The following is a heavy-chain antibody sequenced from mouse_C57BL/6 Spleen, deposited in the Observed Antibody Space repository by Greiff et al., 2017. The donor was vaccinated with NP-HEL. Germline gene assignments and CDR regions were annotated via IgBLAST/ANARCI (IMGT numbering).Heavy chain of an antibody. V-gene: IGHV2-6*03. D-gene: IGHD1-1*01. CDR2: IWSDGST. CDR3: ARNGPYYYGSSYWYFDY. J-gene: IGHJ2*01. CDR1: GFSLTSYG. Sequence: VQGVESGPGLVAPSQSLSITCTVSGFSLTSYGVHWVRQPPGKGLEWLVVIWSDGSTTYNSALKSRLSISKDNSKSQVFLKMNSLQTDDTAMYYCARNGPYYYGSSYWYFDYWGQGTTLTVSS.